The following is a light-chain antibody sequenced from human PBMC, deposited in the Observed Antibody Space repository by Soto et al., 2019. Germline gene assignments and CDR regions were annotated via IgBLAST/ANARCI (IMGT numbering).Light chain of an antibody. J-gene: IGKJ5*01. Sequence: DIQMTQSPSSLSASVGNRVTITCRASQSISTYLNWYQKTQGKAPNLLIYDASRLQSGVPSRFSGSGGGTDFALTISSVQPEDFSTYFCQQSYMAPITFGQGTRLEIK. CDR1: QSISTY. CDR2: DAS. V-gene: IGKV1-39*01. CDR3: QQSYMAPIT.